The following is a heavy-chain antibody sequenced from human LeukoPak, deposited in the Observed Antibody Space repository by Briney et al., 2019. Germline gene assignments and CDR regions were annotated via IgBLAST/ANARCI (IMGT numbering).Heavy chain of an antibody. V-gene: IGHV3-23*01. D-gene: IGHD1-1*01. CDR3: AKKDGTSDYYFYMDV. CDR1: GFTFRSYA. CDR2: ISDSGDGT. Sequence: GGSLRLSCAGSGFTFRSYAMSWVRQSPVKGLEWVSAISDSGDGTYYADSVKARFTISRDNSKNTVYLEMSSLRAEDTAVYYCAKKDGTSDYYFYMDVWGKGTTVTVSS. J-gene: IGHJ6*03.